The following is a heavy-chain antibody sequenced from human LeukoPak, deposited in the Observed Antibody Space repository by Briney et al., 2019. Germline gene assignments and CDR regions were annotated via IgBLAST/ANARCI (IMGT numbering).Heavy chain of an antibody. V-gene: IGHV3-21*01. J-gene: IGHJ4*02. D-gene: IGHD4-17*01. CDR1: GFTFSSYS. CDR2: ISSSSSYI. Sequence: GGSLRLSCAASGFTFSSYSMNWVRQAPGKGLEWVSSISSSSSYIYYADSVKGRFTISRDNAKNSLYLQMNSLRAEDTAVYYCARDGLYGDYGEHFDYWGQGTLVTVSS. CDR3: ARDGLYGDYGEHFDY.